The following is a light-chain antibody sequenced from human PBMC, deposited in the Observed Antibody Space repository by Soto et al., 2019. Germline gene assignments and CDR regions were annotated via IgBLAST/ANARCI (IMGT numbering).Light chain of an antibody. CDR1: SSDVGGYNS. J-gene: IGLJ1*01. CDR3: SSFTSSITYV. V-gene: IGLV2-14*01. Sequence: QSVLTQPASVSGSPGQSITISCTGTSSDVGGYNSVSWYRQDPGKAPKLMIYDVTNQPSGVSNRFSGSKSGNTASLTISGLQAEDEADYYCSSFTSSITYVFGTGTKVTVL. CDR2: DVT.